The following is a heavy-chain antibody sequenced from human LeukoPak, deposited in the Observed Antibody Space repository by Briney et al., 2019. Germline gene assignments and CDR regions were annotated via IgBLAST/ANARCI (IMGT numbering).Heavy chain of an antibody. CDR1: GGSISSSNW. V-gene: IGHV4-4*02. CDR3: ARGLARRYQLLLTAFDI. D-gene: IGHD2-2*01. Sequence: PSETLSLTCAVSGGSISSSNWWSWVRQPPGKGLEWIGEIYHSGSTNYNPSLKSRVTISVDTSKNQFSLKLSSVTAADTAVYYCARGLARRYQLLLTAFDIWGQGTMVTVSS. CDR2: IYHSGST. J-gene: IGHJ3*02.